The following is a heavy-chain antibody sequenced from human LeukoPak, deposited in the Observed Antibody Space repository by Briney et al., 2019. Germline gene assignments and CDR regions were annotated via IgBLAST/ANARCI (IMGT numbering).Heavy chain of an antibody. J-gene: IGHJ5*01. CDR3: ARDQLLWECIRPNPYN. D-gene: IGHD2-2*01. V-gene: IGHV4-34*01. CDR2: INHSGST. CDR1: GGSFSGYY. Sequence: PSETLSLTCAVYGGSFSGYYWSWIRQPPGKGLEWIGEINHSGSTNYNPSLKSRVTISVDTSKNQFSLKLSSATAADTAVYYCARDQLLWECIRPNPYN.